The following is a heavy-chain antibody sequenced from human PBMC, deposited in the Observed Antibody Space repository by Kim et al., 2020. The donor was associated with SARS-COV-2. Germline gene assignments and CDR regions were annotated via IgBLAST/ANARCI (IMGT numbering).Heavy chain of an antibody. CDR3: ASSDNFDAFDI. CDR2: IYYSGST. D-gene: IGHD1-1*01. CDR1: GGSISSYY. V-gene: IGHV4-59*13. J-gene: IGHJ3*02. Sequence: SETLSLTCTVSGGSISSYYWSWIRQPPGKGLEWIGYIYYSGSTNYNPSLKSRVTISVDTSKNQFSLKLSSVTAADTAVYYCASSDNFDAFDIWGQGAMVTVSS.